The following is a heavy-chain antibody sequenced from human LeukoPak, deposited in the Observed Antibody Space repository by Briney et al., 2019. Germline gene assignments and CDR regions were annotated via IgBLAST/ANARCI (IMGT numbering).Heavy chain of an antibody. CDR1: GLTFVDYG. CDR2: INYNGAIT. D-gene: IGHD3-3*02. V-gene: IGHV3-20*04. CDR3: ARDRLGPSFSVSHFDL. J-gene: IGHJ4*02. Sequence: GGSLRLSCATSGLTFVDYGLSWVRRAPGKGLEWLCAINYNGAITDYADSVKGRFTISRDNVKNSLYLRMDSLRAEDTALYYCARDRLGPSFSVSHFDLWGQGTLVTVSS.